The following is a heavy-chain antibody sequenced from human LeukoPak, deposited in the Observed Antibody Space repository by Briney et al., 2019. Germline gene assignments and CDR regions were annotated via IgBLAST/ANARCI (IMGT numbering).Heavy chain of an antibody. Sequence: PGGSLRLSCAASGFTFSSHWMGWVRQTPGKGLEWVANIKTDGSEKYYVDSVRGRFTISRDNAKNSLYLQMNSLRAEDTGVYYCATYSSRNAREFQSWGQGTLVTVSS. CDR2: IKTDGSEK. CDR3: ATYSSRNAREFQS. CDR1: GFTFSSHW. D-gene: IGHD2-2*01. V-gene: IGHV3-7*01. J-gene: IGHJ1*01.